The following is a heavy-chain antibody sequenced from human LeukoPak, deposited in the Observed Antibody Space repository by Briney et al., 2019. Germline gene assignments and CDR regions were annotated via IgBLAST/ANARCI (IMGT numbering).Heavy chain of an antibody. D-gene: IGHD3-16*01. CDR2: IKQDGTEK. CDR3: ARVRYRLAETYIDY. CDR1: GFTFSIYW. V-gene: IGHV3-7*01. J-gene: IGHJ4*02. Sequence: PGGSLRLSCAASGFTFSIYWMTWVRQAPGKGLEWVANIKQDGTEKYYVDSVKGRFTISRDNAKNSLYLQMNSLRAEDTAVYYCARVRYRLAETYIDYWGQGTLVTVSS.